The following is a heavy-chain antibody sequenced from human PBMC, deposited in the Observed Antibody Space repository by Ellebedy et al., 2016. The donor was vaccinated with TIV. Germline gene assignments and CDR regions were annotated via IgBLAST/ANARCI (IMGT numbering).Heavy chain of an antibody. CDR2: IIPIFGTA. CDR1: GGTFSSYA. CDR3: ARGYSGSYYYFDY. J-gene: IGHJ4*02. Sequence: SVKVSXXASGGTFSSYAISWVRQAPGQGLEWMGGIIPIFGTANYAQKFQGRVTITADKSTSTAYMELSSLRSEDMAVYYCARGYSGSYYYFDYWGQGTLVTVSS. D-gene: IGHD1-26*01. V-gene: IGHV1-69*06.